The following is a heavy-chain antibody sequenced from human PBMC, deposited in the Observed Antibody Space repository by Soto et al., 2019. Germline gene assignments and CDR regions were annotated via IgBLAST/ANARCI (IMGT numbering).Heavy chain of an antibody. J-gene: IGHJ4*02. V-gene: IGHV3-74*01. CDR1: GFTFNTHW. CDR3: ARGGAMGVDY. D-gene: IGHD1-26*01. Sequence: GGSLRLSCTASGFTFNTHWIHWVRQAPGKGLVWVSRIYFDGITTNYADSVKGRLTVSRDNAKNTVYLHVNTLRDEDTAVYYCARGGAMGVDYWGQGTLVTVSS. CDR2: IYFDGITT.